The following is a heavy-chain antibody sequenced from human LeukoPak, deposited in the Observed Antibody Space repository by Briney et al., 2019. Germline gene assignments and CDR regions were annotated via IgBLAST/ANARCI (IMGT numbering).Heavy chain of an antibody. V-gene: IGHV4-59*01. Sequence: SETLSLTCTVSGDSINNYYWTWIRQPPGKGLEWIGYIYYIGSTNYNPSLKNRVSISLDSSKKKFFLTVTSVTAEDTAVYYCARIASGSHFWFDPWGQGTQVTVSS. D-gene: IGHD3-10*01. CDR3: ARIASGSHFWFDP. J-gene: IGHJ5*02. CDR2: IYYIGST. CDR1: GDSINNYY.